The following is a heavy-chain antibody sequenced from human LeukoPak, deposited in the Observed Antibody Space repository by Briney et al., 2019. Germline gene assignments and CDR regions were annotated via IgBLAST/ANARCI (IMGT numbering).Heavy chain of an antibody. Sequence: PSETLSLTCAVYGGSFSGYYWSWIRQPPGKGLEWIGEINHSGSTNYNPSLKSRVTISVDTSKNQFSLKLSSVTAADTAVYYCARRKRSGCSSTSCSLSWFDPWGQGTLVTVSS. CDR3: ARRKRSGCSSTSCSLSWFDP. J-gene: IGHJ5*02. V-gene: IGHV4-34*01. D-gene: IGHD2-2*01. CDR1: GGSFSGYY. CDR2: INHSGST.